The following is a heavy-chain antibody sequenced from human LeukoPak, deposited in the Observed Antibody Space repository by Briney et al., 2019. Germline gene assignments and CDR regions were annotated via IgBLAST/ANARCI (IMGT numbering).Heavy chain of an antibody. V-gene: IGHV4-34*01. J-gene: IGHJ4*02. D-gene: IGHD6-19*01. CDR1: GGSFSGYY. CDR3: ARKPYSRGFFDY. CDR2: INHSGST. Sequence: SETLSLTCAVYGGSFSGYYWSWIRQPPGKGLEWIGEINHSGSTNYNPSLKSRVTISVDTSKNQFSLKLSSVTAADTAVYYCARKPYSRGFFDYWGQGTLVTVSS.